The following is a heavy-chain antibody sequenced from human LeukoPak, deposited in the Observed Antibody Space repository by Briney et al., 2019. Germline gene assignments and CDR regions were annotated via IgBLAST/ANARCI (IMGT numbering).Heavy chain of an antibody. J-gene: IGHJ5*02. D-gene: IGHD3-3*01. CDR2: INPSGGST. CDR1: GYTFTSYY. V-gene: IGHV1-46*01. Sequence: ASVKVSCKASGYTFTSYYMHWVRQAPGQGLEWMGIINPSGGSTSYAQKFQGRVTMTRDTSTSTAYMELSSLRSEDTAVYYCATVRESITIFGVVIHRRENWFDPWGQGTLVTVSS. CDR3: ATVRESITIFGVVIHRRENWFDP.